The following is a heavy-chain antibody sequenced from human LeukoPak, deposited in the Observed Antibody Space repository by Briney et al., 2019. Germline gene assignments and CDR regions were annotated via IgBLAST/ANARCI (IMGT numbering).Heavy chain of an antibody. D-gene: IGHD2-21*02. J-gene: IGHJ4*02. V-gene: IGHV4-39*01. CDR2: IYYSGST. CDR1: XXXXXXXXYY. CDR3: ARLGVTAAGPQDY. Sequence: LSXTCTVXXXXXXXXXYYWXXXRQPXXXXXXXXGSIYYSGSTYYNPSLKSRVTISVDTSKNQFSLKLSSVTAADTAAYYCARLGVTAAGPQDYWGQGTLVTVSS.